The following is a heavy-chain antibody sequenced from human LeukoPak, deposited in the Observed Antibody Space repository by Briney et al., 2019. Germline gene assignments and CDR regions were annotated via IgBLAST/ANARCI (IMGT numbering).Heavy chain of an antibody. CDR2: ISSSSSYT. J-gene: IGHJ3*02. Sequence: GGSLRLSCAASGFTFSDYYMSWIRHAPGKGLEWVSYISSSSSYTNYADSVKGRFTISRDNAKNSLYLQMNSLRAEDTAVYYCARSFLWGDAFDIWGQGTMVTVSS. V-gene: IGHV3-11*03. CDR3: ARSFLWGDAFDI. CDR1: GFTFSDYY. D-gene: IGHD2/OR15-2a*01.